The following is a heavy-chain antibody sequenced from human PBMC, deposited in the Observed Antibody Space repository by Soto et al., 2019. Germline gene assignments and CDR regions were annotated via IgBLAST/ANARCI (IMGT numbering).Heavy chain of an antibody. CDR3: ARGLYSSGRFDY. V-gene: IGHV4-34*01. Sequence: QVQLQQWGAGLLKPSETLSLTCAVYGGSFSGYYWSWIRQPPGKGLEWIGEINHSGSTHYNPSLKSRVTISVDTSKNQFSLKLISVTAADTAVYYCARGLYSSGRFDYWGQGTLVTVSS. CDR1: GGSFSGYY. J-gene: IGHJ4*02. D-gene: IGHD6-19*01. CDR2: INHSGST.